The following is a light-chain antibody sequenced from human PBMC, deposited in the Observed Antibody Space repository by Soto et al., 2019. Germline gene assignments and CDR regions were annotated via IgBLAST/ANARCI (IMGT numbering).Light chain of an antibody. CDR3: QQYGSSSWT. J-gene: IGKJ1*01. CDR2: GAS. CDR1: QSINSK. V-gene: IGKV3-15*01. Sequence: EIVMTQSPATLSVSPGEIATLSCRASQSINSKLAWYQQKPGQAPRLLIYGASIRATGIPARFSGSGPGTDFTLTISRLEPEDFAVYYCQQYGSSSWTFGQGTKVDIK.